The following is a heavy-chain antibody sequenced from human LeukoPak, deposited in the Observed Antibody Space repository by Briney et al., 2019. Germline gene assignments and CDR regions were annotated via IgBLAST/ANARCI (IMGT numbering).Heavy chain of an antibody. CDR2: TYYRSNWYN. D-gene: IGHD1-1*01. J-gene: IGHJ4*02. Sequence: SQTLSLTCALSGDSLSGYSAAWDWIRQSPSRGLEWLGRTYYRSNWYNDYAVSVKSRMTIHPDTSKNQVSLQLNSQTPEDTAVYYCAREEAGTYYFDYWGKGALVTVSS. V-gene: IGHV6-1*01. CDR3: AREEAGTYYFDY. CDR1: GDSLSGYSAA.